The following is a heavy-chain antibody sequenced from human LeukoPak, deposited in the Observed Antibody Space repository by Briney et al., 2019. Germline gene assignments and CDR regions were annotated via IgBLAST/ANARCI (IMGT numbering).Heavy chain of an antibody. CDR2: IYPGDSDT. J-gene: IGHJ4*02. CDR1: GYIFTSYW. D-gene: IGHD2-21*02. CDR3: ARWAVVTAPPDY. Sequence: GESLNISFKGSGYIFTSYWIGWVRQMPGKGLEWMGLIYPGDSDTRYSPSFQGQVTISADKSISTAYLQWSSLKASDTAMYYCARWAVVTAPPDYWGQGTLVTVSS. V-gene: IGHV5-51*01.